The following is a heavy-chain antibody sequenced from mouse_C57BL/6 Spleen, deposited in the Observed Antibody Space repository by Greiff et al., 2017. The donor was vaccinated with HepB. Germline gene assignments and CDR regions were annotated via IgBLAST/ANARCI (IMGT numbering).Heavy chain of an antibody. Sequence: QVQLQQPGAELVKPGASVKLSCKASGYTFTSYWMQWVKQRPGQGLEWIGEIDPSDSYTNYNQKFKGNATLTVDTSSSTAYMQLSSLTSVVSAVCYFARGWEDAMDYWDQGTSVTVSS. D-gene: IGHD1-1*02. CDR2: IDPSDSYT. CDR3: ARGWEDAMDY. CDR1: GYTFTSYW. V-gene: IGHV1-50*01. J-gene: IGHJ4*01.